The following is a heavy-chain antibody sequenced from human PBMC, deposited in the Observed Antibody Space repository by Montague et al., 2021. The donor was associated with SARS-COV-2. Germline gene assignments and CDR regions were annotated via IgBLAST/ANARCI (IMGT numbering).Heavy chain of an antibody. CDR3: ARIFDSSWPTFDY. CDR1: GFSLSTSGMC. J-gene: IGHJ4*02. D-gene: IGHD6-13*01. CDR2: IDWXDDK. V-gene: IGHV2-70*11. Sequence: PALVKTTQTLTLTCTFSGFSLSTSGMCVSWIRQPPGKALEWLARIDWXDDKYYSTSLKTRLTISKDTSKNQVVLTMTNMDPVDTATYYCARIFDSSWPTFDYWGQGTLVTVSS.